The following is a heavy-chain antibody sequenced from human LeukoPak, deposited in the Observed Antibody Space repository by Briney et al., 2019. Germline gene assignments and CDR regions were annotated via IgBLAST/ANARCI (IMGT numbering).Heavy chain of an antibody. Sequence: SETLSLTCTVSGGSISSYYWSWIRQPPGKGLEWIGYIYYSGSTNYNPSLKSRVTISVDTSKNQFSLKLSSVTAADTAVYYCARDRCSSGWYPYDAFDIWGQGTMVTVSS. V-gene: IGHV4-59*01. CDR2: IYYSGST. CDR1: GGSISSYY. CDR3: ARDRCSSGWYPYDAFDI. J-gene: IGHJ3*02. D-gene: IGHD6-19*01.